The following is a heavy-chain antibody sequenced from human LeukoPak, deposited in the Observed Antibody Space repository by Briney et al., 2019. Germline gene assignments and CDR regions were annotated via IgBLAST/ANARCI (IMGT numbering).Heavy chain of an antibody. CDR2: IIPIFGTA. CDR3: ARAPEEGGTLQGFEYFQH. J-gene: IGHJ1*01. V-gene: IGHV1-69*13. D-gene: IGHD1-1*01. Sequence: SVKVSCKASGGTFSSYAISWVRQAPGQGLEWMGGIIPIFGTANYAQKFQGRVTITADESTSTAYMELSSLRSGDTAVYYCARAPEEGGTLQGFEYFQHWGQGTLVTVSS. CDR1: GGTFSSYA.